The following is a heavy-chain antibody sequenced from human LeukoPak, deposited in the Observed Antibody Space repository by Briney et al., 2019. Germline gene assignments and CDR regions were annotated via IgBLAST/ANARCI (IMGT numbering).Heavy chain of an antibody. Sequence: PSETLSLTCTVSGYSISSGYYWGWIRQPPGKGLEWIGSIYHSGSTYYNPSLKSRVTISVDTSKNQFSLKLSSVTAADTAVYYCARAVGRSTRLFDQNWFDPWGQGTLVTVSS. CDR1: GYSISSGYY. J-gene: IGHJ5*02. D-gene: IGHD1-26*01. V-gene: IGHV4-38-2*02. CDR3: ARAVGRSTRLFDQNWFDP. CDR2: IYHSGST.